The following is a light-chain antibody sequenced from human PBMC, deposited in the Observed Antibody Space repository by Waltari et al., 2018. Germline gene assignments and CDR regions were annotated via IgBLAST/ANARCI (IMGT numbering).Light chain of an antibody. CDR2: KDS. V-gene: IGLV3-16*01. CDR3: LSADSSGTVV. Sequence: SYELPQPPSVSVSLGQMARITCSGDALPKKYAYWYQQKPGQFPVLVIYKDSERPSGIPERFSGSSSGTIVTLTISGVQAEDEADYYCLSADSSGTVVFGGGTKLTVL. J-gene: IGLJ2*01. CDR1: ALPKKY.